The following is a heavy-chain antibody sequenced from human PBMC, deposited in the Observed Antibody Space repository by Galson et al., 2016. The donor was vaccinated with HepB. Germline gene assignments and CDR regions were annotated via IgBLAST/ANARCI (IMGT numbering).Heavy chain of an antibody. CDR3: AREKIFGVVRPYFDL. CDR1: GFTFSSYG. D-gene: IGHD3-3*01. CDR2: IWYDGSNK. V-gene: IGHV3-33*01. Sequence: SLRLSCAASGFTFSSYGMHWVRQAPGKGLEWVAVIWYDGSNKYYADSVEGRFTISRDNSKNTLYLQMNSLRAEDTAVYYCAREKIFGVVRPYFDLWGRGTLVTVSS. J-gene: IGHJ2*01.